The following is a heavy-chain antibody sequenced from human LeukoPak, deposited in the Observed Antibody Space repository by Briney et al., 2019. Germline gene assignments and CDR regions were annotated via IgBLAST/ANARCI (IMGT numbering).Heavy chain of an antibody. CDR3: ARQESRNYYYEGLDY. CDR1: EFTFRSYD. J-gene: IGHJ4*02. Sequence: GGSLRLSCVASEFTFRSYDMHRVRQAPGKGLEWVAVISYDGSNKDYADSVKGRFTISRDNTKNTLFLQMNSLRPDDTAIYFCARQESRNYYYEGLDYWGQGNLVTVSS. V-gene: IGHV3-30*03. D-gene: IGHD3-22*01. CDR2: ISYDGSNK.